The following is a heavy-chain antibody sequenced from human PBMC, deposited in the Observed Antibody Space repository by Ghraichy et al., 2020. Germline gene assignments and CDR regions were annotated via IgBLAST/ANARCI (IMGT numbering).Heavy chain of an antibody. V-gene: IGHV1-8*01. D-gene: IGHD3-22*01. J-gene: IGHJ4*02. CDR1: GYTFTTYD. Sequence: ASVKVSCKASGYTFTTYDINWVRQATGQGLEGMGWMNPNSGNTDYAQNFQGRVIMTRNTSISTAYMELSSLRSEDTAVYYCAGSRSSSGYRRLDYWGQGTLVTVSS. CDR3: AGSRSSSGYRRLDY. CDR2: MNPNSGNT.